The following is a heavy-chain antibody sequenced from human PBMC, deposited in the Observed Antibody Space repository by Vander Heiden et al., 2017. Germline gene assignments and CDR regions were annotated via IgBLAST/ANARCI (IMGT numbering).Heavy chain of an antibody. V-gene: IGHV1-69*01. D-gene: IGHD3-10*01. CDR3: ARSDSDYYGSGSPPYYYYYYGMDV. Sequence: QVQLVQSGAEVKKPGSSVKVSCKASGGTFSSYAISWVRQAPGQGLEWMGGISPIFGTANYAQKFQGRVTITADESTSTAYMELSSLRSEDTAVYYCARSDSDYYGSGSPPYYYYYYGMDVWGQGTTVTVSS. CDR2: ISPIFGTA. J-gene: IGHJ6*02. CDR1: GGTFSSYA.